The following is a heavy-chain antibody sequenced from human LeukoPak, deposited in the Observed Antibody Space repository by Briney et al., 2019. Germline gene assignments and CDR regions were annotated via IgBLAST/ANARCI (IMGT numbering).Heavy chain of an antibody. CDR1: GFTFSDYY. J-gene: IGHJ4*02. CDR3: AREVGAPDPYFDY. CDR2: ISSSGSTI. Sequence: GGSLRLSCAASGFTFSDYYMSWIRQAPGKGLEWVSYISSSGSTIYYADSVKGRFTISSDNAKNSLYLQMNSLRAEDTAVYYCAREVGAPDPYFDYWGQGTLVTVSS. D-gene: IGHD1-26*01. V-gene: IGHV3-11*01.